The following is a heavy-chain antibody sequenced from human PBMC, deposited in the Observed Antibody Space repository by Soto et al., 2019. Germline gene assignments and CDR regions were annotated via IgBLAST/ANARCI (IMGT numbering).Heavy chain of an antibody. CDR1: GFTFSSYA. CDR2: ITRSRGST. V-gene: IGHV3-23*01. Sequence: PGGPLRLSCPASGFTFSSYAMSWVRQAPGKGLEWVSTITRSRGSTYYADSVKGRFTISRDNSKNTLYLQMNSLRAEDTAVYDCVHSPNVWGSYRYWGQGTLVTVSS. J-gene: IGHJ4*02. D-gene: IGHD3-16*02. CDR3: VHSPNVWGSYRY.